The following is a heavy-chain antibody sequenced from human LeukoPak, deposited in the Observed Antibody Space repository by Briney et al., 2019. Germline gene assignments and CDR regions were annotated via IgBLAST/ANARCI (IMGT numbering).Heavy chain of an antibody. Sequence: ASVTVSCKASGYTFTGYYMHWVRQAPGQGLEWMGWINPNSGGTNYAQKFQGRVTMTRDTSISTAYMELSRLRSDDTAVYYCARDRVAGTSVLGYWGQGTLVTVSS. J-gene: IGHJ4*02. D-gene: IGHD6-19*01. CDR2: INPNSGGT. CDR3: ARDRVAGTSVLGY. CDR1: GYTFTGYY. V-gene: IGHV1-2*02.